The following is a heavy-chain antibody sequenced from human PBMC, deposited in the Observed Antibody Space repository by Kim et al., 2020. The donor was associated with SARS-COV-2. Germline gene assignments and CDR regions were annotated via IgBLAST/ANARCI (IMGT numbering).Heavy chain of an antibody. CDR1: GFTFSNAW. Sequence: GGSLRLSCAASGFTFSNAWMTWVRQAPGKGLEWLGRIKSKTDGGTTDYAAPVKGRFTIPRDDSKTTLYLQMNSLKTEDTAVYYCTTDLKYYYDSSAFYYRYWGQGTLVTVSS. CDR2: IKSKTDGGTT. V-gene: IGHV3-15*01. D-gene: IGHD3-22*01. CDR3: TTDLKYYYDSSAFYYRY. J-gene: IGHJ4*02.